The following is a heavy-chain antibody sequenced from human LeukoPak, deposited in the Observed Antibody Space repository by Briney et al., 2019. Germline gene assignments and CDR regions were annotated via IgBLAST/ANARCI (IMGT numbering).Heavy chain of an antibody. CDR3: AKAQMATIPEISYYFDY. CDR2: ISGSGGST. V-gene: IGHV3-23*01. D-gene: IGHD5-24*01. CDR1: GFTFSSYA. J-gene: IGHJ4*02. Sequence: PGGSLRLSCAASGFTFSSYAMSWVRQAPGKGLEWVSAISGSGGSTYYADSVKGRFTISRDNSKNTLYLQMNSLRAEDTALYYCAKAQMATIPEISYYFDYWGQGTLVTVSS.